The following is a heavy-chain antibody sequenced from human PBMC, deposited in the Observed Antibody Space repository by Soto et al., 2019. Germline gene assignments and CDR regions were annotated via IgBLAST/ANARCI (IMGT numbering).Heavy chain of an antibody. Sequence: QVQLVQSGAEVKKPGASVKVSCKASGYPITGHYMHWVRQARGRGPEWLGIINPSTGSTTYAQSFQGRVSMTRDTSTSTVYPELSSLTSEDRAIYYCATPYCYSTACFDLYLDCWGQGTLVTVSS. V-gene: IGHV1-46*03. J-gene: IGHJ4*02. D-gene: IGHD2-2*01. CDR2: INPSTGST. CDR1: GYPITGHY. CDR3: ATPYCYSTACFDLYLDC.